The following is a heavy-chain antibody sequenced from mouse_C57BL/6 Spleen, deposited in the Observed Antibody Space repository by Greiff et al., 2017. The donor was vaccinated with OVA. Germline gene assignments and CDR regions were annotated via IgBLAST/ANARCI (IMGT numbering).Heavy chain of an antibody. V-gene: IGHV1-55*01. D-gene: IGHD1-1*01. CDR3: ATYYYGSSRGYAMDY. J-gene: IGHJ4*01. Sequence: VQLQQPGAELVKPGASVKMSCKASGYTFTSYWITWVKQRPGQGLEWIGDIYPGSGSTNYNEKFKSKATLTVDTSSSTAYMQLSSLTSEDSAVYYCATYYYGSSRGYAMDYWGQGTSVTVSS. CDR1: GYTFTSYW. CDR2: IYPGSGST.